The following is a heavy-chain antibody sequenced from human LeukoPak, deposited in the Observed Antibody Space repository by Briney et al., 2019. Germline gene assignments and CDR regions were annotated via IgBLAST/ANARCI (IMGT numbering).Heavy chain of an antibody. J-gene: IGHJ5*02. CDR2: MNPNSGNT. D-gene: IGHD3-3*01. V-gene: IGHV1-8*03. CDR1: GYTFTSYD. Sequence: ASVKVSCKASGYTFTSYDINWVRQATGQGLEWTGWMNPNSGNTGYAQKFQGRVTITRNTSISTAYMELSSLRSEDTAVYYCARGYDFSKFDPWGQGTLVTVSS. CDR3: ARGYDFSKFDP.